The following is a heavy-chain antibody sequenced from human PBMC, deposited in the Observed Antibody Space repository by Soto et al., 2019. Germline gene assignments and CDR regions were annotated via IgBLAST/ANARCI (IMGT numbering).Heavy chain of an antibody. CDR1: GFTFSPYE. V-gene: IGHV3-48*03. CDR2: ISSSGSTI. J-gene: IGHJ4*02. Sequence: EVQLVESGGGLVQPGGPLRLSCAASGFTFSPYEMSWVRQAPGKGLEWISYISSSGSTIHYADSVKGRFSISRDNAKKSLFLQMNSLRAEDTAVYYCVREAPCSNGVCQFDYWGRGTLVTVSS. D-gene: IGHD2-8*01. CDR3: VREAPCSNGVCQFDY.